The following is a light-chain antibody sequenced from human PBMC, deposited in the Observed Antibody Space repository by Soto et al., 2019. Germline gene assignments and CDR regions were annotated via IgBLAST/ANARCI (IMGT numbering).Light chain of an antibody. CDR1: QSVSSN. V-gene: IGKV3-11*01. J-gene: IGKJ5*01. CDR3: QQRSDWPVT. Sequence: EIVMTQSPATLSVTPGARSPLYSRASQSVSSNLAWYQQKMGQAPRXXIHDASNRATGIPARFSGSGYGTDFNLTISSLETEDFAVYYCQQRSDWPVTFGQGTRLEIK. CDR2: DAS.